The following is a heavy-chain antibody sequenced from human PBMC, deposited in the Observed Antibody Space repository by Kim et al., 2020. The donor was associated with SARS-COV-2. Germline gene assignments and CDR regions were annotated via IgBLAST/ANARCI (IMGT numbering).Heavy chain of an antibody. CDR1: GYTLTELS. D-gene: IGHD2-2*01. CDR3: ATSIVVVPAASRRELLWYFDL. CDR2: FDPEDGET. V-gene: IGHV1-24*01. J-gene: IGHJ2*01. Sequence: ASVKVSCKVSGYTLTELSMHWVRQAPGKGLEWMGGFDPEDGETIYAQKFQGRVTMTEDTSTDTAYMELSSLRSEDTAVYYCATSIVVVPAASRRELLWYFDLWGRGTLVTVSS.